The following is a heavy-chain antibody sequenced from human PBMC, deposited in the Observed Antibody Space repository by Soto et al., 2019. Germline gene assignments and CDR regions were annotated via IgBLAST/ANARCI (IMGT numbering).Heavy chain of an antibody. CDR3: ARQVRGPIPHYGWLSPVPS. J-gene: IGHJ5*02. D-gene: IGHD3-10*01. CDR1: GDSIRSYDSF. Sequence: SETLSLTCTVSGDSIRSYDSFWGWIRRPPGQGLEWVGTISHKGDTFYNPPLDSRLTMSLDASNNQFSLRLTSVTAADAGVYFCARQVRGPIPHYGWLSPVPSWGQGPQVTVPS. CDR2: ISHKGDT. V-gene: IGHV4-39*01.